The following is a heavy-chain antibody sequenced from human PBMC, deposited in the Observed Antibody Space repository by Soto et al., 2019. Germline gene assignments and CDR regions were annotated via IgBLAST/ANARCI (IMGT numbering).Heavy chain of an antibody. Sequence: GASVKVSCKASGYTFTGYYMHWVRQAPGQGLEWMGWINPNSGGTNYAQKFQGWVTMTRDTSISTAYMELSRLRSDDTAVYYCARDSGRIAVAGTRGLDYWGQGTLVTVPQ. V-gene: IGHV1-2*04. CDR3: ARDSGRIAVAGTRGLDY. D-gene: IGHD6-19*01. J-gene: IGHJ4*02. CDR2: INPNSGGT. CDR1: GYTFTGYY.